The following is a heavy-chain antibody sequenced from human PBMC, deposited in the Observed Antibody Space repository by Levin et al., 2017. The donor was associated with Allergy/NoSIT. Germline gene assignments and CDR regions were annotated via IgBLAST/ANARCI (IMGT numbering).Heavy chain of an antibody. Sequence: PGGSLRLSCVASGFTFSTYAMNWVRQAPGKGLEWVSGISGSGDRAYYADSAKGRFTISRDASKNTLLLQMNSLRVEDTAIYYCAKVSCGGYCLYEIDFWGQGTLVTVSS. D-gene: IGHD2-21*02. J-gene: IGHJ4*02. CDR2: ISGSGDRA. V-gene: IGHV3-23*01. CDR3: AKVSCGGYCLYEIDF. CDR1: GFTFSTYA.